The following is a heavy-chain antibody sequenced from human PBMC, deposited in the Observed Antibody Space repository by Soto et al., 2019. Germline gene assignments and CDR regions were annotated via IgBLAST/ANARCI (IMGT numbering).Heavy chain of an antibody. CDR2: ISSNGGTT. D-gene: IGHD6-19*01. Sequence: GGSLRLSCSASGFTFSRYAMHWVRQAPGKGLEYASGISSNGGTTYYVESVKGRFIISRDKSKKTLYLQLSSLRTEDTAVYYCVKDPGAVTGDEYFQHWGLGTLVTVSS. J-gene: IGHJ1*01. V-gene: IGHV3-64D*06. CDR1: GFTFSRYA. CDR3: VKDPGAVTGDEYFQH.